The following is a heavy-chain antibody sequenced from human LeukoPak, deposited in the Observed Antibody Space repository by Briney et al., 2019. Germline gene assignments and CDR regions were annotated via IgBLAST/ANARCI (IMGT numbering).Heavy chain of an antibody. D-gene: IGHD4-11*01. J-gene: IGHJ6*02. Sequence: GGSLRFSCAASGFTFSSYGMHWVRQAPGKGLEWVAVISYDGSNKYYADSVKGRFSISRDNSKNTLYLQMNSLRAEDTAVYYCAKSMATVTPYYYYGMDVWGQGTTVTVSS. V-gene: IGHV3-30*18. CDR2: ISYDGSNK. CDR1: GFTFSSYG. CDR3: AKSMATVTPYYYYGMDV.